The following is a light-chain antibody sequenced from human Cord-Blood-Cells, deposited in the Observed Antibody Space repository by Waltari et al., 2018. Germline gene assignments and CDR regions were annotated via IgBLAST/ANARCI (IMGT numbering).Light chain of an antibody. J-gene: IGKJ1*01. CDR1: QSILHSNEYNY. V-gene: IGKV2-28*01. CDR3: MQALQTLT. CDR2: LGS. Sequence: DIVMTQSPHSLPVTPGEPASISCKSSQSILHSNEYNYLVWYLQKQGQPPPLLIYLGSSRAAGVHQRCSGSGSGTDFTLNISRVAAEDVGVYCWMQALQTLTFGQGTKVEIK.